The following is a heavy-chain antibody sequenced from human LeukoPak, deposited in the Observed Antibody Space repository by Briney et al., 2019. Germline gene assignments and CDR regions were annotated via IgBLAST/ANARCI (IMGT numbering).Heavy chain of an antibody. CDR1: GFTFSSYG. V-gene: IGHV3-30*02. J-gene: IGHJ3*01. Sequence: GGSLRLSCASSGFTFSSYGMHWFRQAPGKGPEWVAFIWHEGTNEDYVASVKGRFTISRDNSKSTLYLQMNSLRVEDTAVYYCATKVTMVQGTMVPAVPLEAVDVWGQGTMVTVSS. CDR2: IWHEGTNE. D-gene: IGHD3-10*01. CDR3: ATKVTMVQGTMVPAVPLEAVDV.